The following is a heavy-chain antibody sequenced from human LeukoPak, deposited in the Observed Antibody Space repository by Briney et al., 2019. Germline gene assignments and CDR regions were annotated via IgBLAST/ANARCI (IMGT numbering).Heavy chain of an antibody. CDR1: GFTFSHAW. V-gene: IGHV3-7*04. D-gene: IGHD2-8*01. Sequence: GGSLRLSCAASGFTFSHAWMSWVRQAPGKGLEWVANINEDGSQKTYVDSVKGRFTISRDNAKKSLYLEMNSLRAEDTAVYYCARGPLMSGGDYWGQGTLVTVSS. CDR3: ARGPLMSGGDY. J-gene: IGHJ4*02. CDR2: INEDGSQK.